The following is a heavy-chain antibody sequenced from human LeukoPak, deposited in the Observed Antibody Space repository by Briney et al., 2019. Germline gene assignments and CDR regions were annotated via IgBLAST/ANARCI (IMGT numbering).Heavy chain of an antibody. Sequence: GGSLRLSCAASGFTVSTNYMNWVRQAPGKGLEWVSILYSGSSTYYADSVEGRFIVSRDSCKNTLSLQMNDLRAEDTAVYYCARVGDHFHWYLDLWGRGTLVTVSS. CDR1: GFTVSTNY. CDR2: LYSGSST. V-gene: IGHV3-53*01. CDR3: ARVGDHFHWYLDL. J-gene: IGHJ2*01. D-gene: IGHD3-3*02.